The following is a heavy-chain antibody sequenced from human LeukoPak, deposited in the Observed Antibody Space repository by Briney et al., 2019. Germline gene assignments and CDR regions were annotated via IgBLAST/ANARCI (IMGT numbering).Heavy chain of an antibody. CDR1: GGSISSYY. CDR3: ARDNHYYDSSGYYSVAFDI. CDR2: IYYSRST. D-gene: IGHD3-22*01. Sequence: PSETLSLTCTVSGGSISSYYWSWIRQPPGKGLEWIGYIYYSRSTNYNPSLKSRVTISVDTSKNQFSLKLSSVTAADTAVYYCARDNHYYDSSGYYSVAFDIWGQGTMVTVSS. V-gene: IGHV4-59*01. J-gene: IGHJ3*02.